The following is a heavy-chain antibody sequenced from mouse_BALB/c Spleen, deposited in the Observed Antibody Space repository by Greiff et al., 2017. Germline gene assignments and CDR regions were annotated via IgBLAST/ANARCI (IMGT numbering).Heavy chain of an antibody. V-gene: IGHV5-9*03. CDR1: GFTFSSYT. CDR2: ISSGGGNT. CDR3: ASRMDY. J-gene: IGHJ4*01. Sequence: EVQGVESGGGLVKPGGSLKLSCAASGFTFSSYTMSWVRQTPEKRLEWVATISSGGGNTYYPDSVKGRFTISRDNAKNNLYLQMSSLRSEDTALYYCASRMDYWGQGTSVTVSS.